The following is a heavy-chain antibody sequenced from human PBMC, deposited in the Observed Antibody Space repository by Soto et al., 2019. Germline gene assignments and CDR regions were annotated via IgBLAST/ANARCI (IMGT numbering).Heavy chain of an antibody. CDR3: ARDGPLVVPAAMQYYFDY. J-gene: IGHJ4*02. CDR2: IWYDGSNK. D-gene: IGHD2-2*01. V-gene: IGHV3-33*01. CDR1: GFTFSSYG. Sequence: QVQLVESGGGVVQPGRSLRLSCAASGFTFSSYGMHWVRQAPGKGLEWVAVIWYDGSNKYYADSVKGRFTISRDNSKNTLYLQINSLRAEDTAVYYCARDGPLVVPAAMQYYFDYWGQGTLVTVSS.